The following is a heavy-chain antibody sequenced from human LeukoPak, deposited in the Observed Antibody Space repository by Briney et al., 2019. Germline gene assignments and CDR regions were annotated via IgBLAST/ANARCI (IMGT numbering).Heavy chain of an antibody. J-gene: IGHJ6*02. CDR1: GFTFSSYS. CDR2: ISSSSSYI. Sequence: MSGGSLRLSCAAPGFTFSSYSMNWVRQAPGKGLEWVSSISSSSSYIYYADSVKGRFTISRDNAKNSLYLQMNSLRAEDTAVYYCAREATVTPADSYYYYGMDVWGQGTTVTVSS. D-gene: IGHD4-17*01. CDR3: AREATVTPADSYYYYGMDV. V-gene: IGHV3-21*01.